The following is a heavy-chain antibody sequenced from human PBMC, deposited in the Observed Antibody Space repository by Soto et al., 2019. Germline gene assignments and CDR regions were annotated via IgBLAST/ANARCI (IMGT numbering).Heavy chain of an antibody. CDR1: GYTFTSYY. J-gene: IGHJ4*02. CDR3: ARDRGLILEIAVAVYYFDY. CDR2: INPSGGST. D-gene: IGHD6-19*01. V-gene: IGHV1-46*01. Sequence: GASVKVSCKASGYTFTSYYMHWVRQAPGQGLEWMGIINPSGGSTSYAQKFQGRVTMTRDTSTSTVYMELSSLRSEDTAVYYCARDRGLILEIAVAVYYFDYWGQGTLVTVSS.